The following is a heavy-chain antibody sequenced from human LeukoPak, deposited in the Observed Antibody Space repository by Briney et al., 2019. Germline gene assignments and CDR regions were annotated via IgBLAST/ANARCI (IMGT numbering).Heavy chain of an antibody. CDR3: ARGVRGVRPIDY. CDR1: GGSFSGYY. J-gene: IGHJ4*02. D-gene: IGHD3-10*01. CDR2: INHSGST. Sequence: PSETLSLTCAVYGGSFSGYYWIWIRQPPGKGLEWIGEINHSGSTNYNPSLKSRVTISVDTSRNQFSLKLSSVTAADTAVYYCARGVRGVRPIDYWGQGTLVTVSS. V-gene: IGHV4-34*01.